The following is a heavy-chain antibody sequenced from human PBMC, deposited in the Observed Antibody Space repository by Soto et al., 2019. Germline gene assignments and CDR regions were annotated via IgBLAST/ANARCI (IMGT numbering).Heavy chain of an antibody. D-gene: IGHD5-12*01. CDR2: ISAYNGNT. CDR1: GYTFTSYG. Sequence: ASVKVSCKASGYTFTSYGISWVRQAPGQGLEWMGWISAYNGNTNYAQKLQGRVTMTTDTSTSTAYMELRSLRSDDTAVYYCATYDVDIVATTDYYYYYMDVWGKGTTVTVPS. V-gene: IGHV1-18*01. J-gene: IGHJ6*03. CDR3: ATYDVDIVATTDYYYYYMDV.